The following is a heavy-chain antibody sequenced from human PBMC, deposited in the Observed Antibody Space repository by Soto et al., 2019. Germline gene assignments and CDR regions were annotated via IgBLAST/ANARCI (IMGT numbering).Heavy chain of an antibody. J-gene: IGHJ3*02. CDR2: ISSNGGST. D-gene: IGHD2-21*02. Sequence: EVQLVESGGGLVQPGGSLRLSCAASGFTFSSYAMHWVRQAPGKGLEYVSAISSNGGSTYYANSVKGRFTISRDNSKNTMYLQMGCLRAEDMAVYYCARNYGGNSYAFDIWGQGTMVTVSS. CDR1: GFTFSSYA. CDR3: ARNYGGNSYAFDI. V-gene: IGHV3-64*01.